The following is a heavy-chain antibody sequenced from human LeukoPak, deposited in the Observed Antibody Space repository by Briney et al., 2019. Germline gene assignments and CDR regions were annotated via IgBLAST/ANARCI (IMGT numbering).Heavy chain of an antibody. Sequence: APVKVSCKVSGYTLTELSMHWVRQAPGKGLEWMGGFDPEDGETIYAQKFQGRVTMTEDTSTDTAYMELSSLRSEDTAVYYCATDYTGYYNIYYWGQGTLVTVSS. J-gene: IGHJ4*02. CDR3: ATDYTGYYNIYY. V-gene: IGHV1-24*01. CDR1: GYTLTELS. D-gene: IGHD3-9*01. CDR2: FDPEDGET.